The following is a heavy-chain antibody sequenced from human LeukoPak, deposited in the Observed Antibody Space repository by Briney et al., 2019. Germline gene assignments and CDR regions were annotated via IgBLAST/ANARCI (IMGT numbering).Heavy chain of an antibody. D-gene: IGHD3-9*01. CDR1: GFTFSSYG. CDR3: AKDRATYDILTGLDY. CDR2: IRYDGSNK. J-gene: IGHJ4*02. Sequence: PGGSLRLTCAASGFTFSSYGMHWVRQAPGKGLEWVAFIRYDGSNKYYADSVKGRFTISRDNSKNTLYLQMNSLRAEDTAVYYCAKDRATYDILTGLDYWGQGTLVTVSS. V-gene: IGHV3-30*02.